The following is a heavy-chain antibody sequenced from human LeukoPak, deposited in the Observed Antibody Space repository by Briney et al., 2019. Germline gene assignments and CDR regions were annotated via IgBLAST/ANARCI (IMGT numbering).Heavy chain of an antibody. CDR2: INHSGST. CDR3: ARGRGAVAGYFDY. J-gene: IGHJ4*02. V-gene: IGHV4-34*01. CDR1: GGSFSAYS. D-gene: IGHD6-19*01. Sequence: SETLSLTCAVYGGSFSAYSWTWLRQPPGKGLEWVGEINHSGSTNYNPSLKSRVTISVDTSKNQFSLKLSSVTAADTAVYYCARGRGAVAGYFDYWGQGTLVTVSS.